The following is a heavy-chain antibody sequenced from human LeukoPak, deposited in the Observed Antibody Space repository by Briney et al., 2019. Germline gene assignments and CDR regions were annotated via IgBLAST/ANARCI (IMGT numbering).Heavy chain of an antibody. J-gene: IGHJ5*02. CDR3: ARVLFSGIPDWFDP. V-gene: IGHV1-2*02. D-gene: IGHD2-21*01. CDR2: INPNSGGI. Sequence: APVKVSCKASGYTFIGYYIHWVRQAPGQRLEWVGWINPNSGGIKYAQKFQGRVTMTRDTSVSTAYMELKRLTSDDTAVYYCARVLFSGIPDWFDPWGQGTLVTVSS. CDR1: GYTFIGYY.